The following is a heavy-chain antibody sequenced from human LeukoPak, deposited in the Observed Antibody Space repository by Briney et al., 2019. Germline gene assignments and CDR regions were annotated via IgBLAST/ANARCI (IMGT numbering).Heavy chain of an antibody. CDR3: ARGRGVYNWNYDRWFDP. D-gene: IGHD1-7*01. V-gene: IGHV4-38-2*02. J-gene: IGHJ5*02. CDR1: GYSFTSGHY. CDR2: IYHTGSA. Sequence: SETLSLTCSVSGYSFTSGHYWGWIRHPPGKGLEWSANIYHTGSAHYNPSLKSRVTISVDTSKNQFSLKLSSVTAADTAVYYCARGRGVYNWNYDRWFDPWGQGTLVTVSS.